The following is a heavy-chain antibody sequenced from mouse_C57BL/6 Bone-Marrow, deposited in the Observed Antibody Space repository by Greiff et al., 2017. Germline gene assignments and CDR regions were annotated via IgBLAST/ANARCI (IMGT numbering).Heavy chain of an antibody. CDR2: IHPNSGST. Sequence: VQLQQPGAELVKPGASVKLSCKASGYTFTSYWMHWVKQRPGQGLEWIGMIHPNSGSTNYNEKFKSKATLTVDKSSSTAYMQLSSLTSEDSAVYYCAKFPFYLTGARDYWGQGTSVTVSS. J-gene: IGHJ4*01. V-gene: IGHV1-64*01. CDR3: AKFPFYLTGARDY. D-gene: IGHD1-1*01. CDR1: GYTFTSYW.